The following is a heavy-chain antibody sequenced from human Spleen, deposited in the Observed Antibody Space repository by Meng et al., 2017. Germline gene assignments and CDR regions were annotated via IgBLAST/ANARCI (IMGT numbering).Heavy chain of an antibody. V-gene: IGHV5-51*01. D-gene: IGHD3-22*01. Sequence: KVSCKGSGYKFTSYWIGWVRQMPGKGLEWMGIIYPGDSDTRYSPSFQGQVTISADKSISTAYLQWSSLKASDTAMYYCARPNYYSSGYYYFDYWGQGTLVTVSS. CDR1: GYKFTSYW. J-gene: IGHJ4*02. CDR2: IYPGDSDT. CDR3: ARPNYYSSGYYYFDY.